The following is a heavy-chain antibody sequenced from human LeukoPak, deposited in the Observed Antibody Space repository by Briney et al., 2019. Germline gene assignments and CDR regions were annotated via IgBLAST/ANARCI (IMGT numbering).Heavy chain of an antibody. V-gene: IGHV4-4*02. D-gene: IGHD4-23*01. CDR2: IYHSGNT. J-gene: IGHJ4*02. CDR3: ARNGGNSDFDY. Sequence: SETLSLTCAVSGDSISSSNWWTWVRQPPGKGLEWIGEIYHSGNTNYNPSLKSRVTMSVDKPKNQFSLNLNSVTAADTAVYYCARNGGNSDFDYWGQGTLVTVSS. CDR1: GDSISSSNW.